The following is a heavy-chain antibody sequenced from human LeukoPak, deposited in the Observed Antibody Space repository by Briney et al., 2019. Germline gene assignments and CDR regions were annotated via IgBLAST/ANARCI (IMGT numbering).Heavy chain of an antibody. J-gene: IGHJ4*02. CDR1: GFTFSSYS. D-gene: IGHD3-16*01. CDR3: ARELRKTYYFDS. V-gene: IGHV3-30*04. Sequence: GGSLRLSCAASGFTFSSYSMHWVRQAPGKGLEWVAVISYDGSNEYYADSVTGRFTISRDNSKNTLYLQMNSLRAEDTAMYYCARELRKTYYFDSWGQGTLVTVSS. CDR2: ISYDGSNE.